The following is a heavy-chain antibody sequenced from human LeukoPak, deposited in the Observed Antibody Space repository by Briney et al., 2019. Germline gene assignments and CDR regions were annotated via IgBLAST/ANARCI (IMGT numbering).Heavy chain of an antibody. J-gene: IGHJ4*02. CDR3: ARDMNMGATPY. V-gene: IGHV3-33*01. D-gene: IGHD1-26*01. CDR2: IWYDGSNK. Sequence: PGGSLRLSCAASGFTFSSYGMHWVRQAPGKGLEWVAVIWYDGSNKYYADSVKGRFTISRDNSKNTLYLQMNSLRAEDTAVYYCARDMNMGATPYWGQGTLVTVSS. CDR1: GFTFSSYG.